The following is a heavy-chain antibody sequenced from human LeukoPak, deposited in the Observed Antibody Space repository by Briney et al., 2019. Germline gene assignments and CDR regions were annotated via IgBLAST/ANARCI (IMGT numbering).Heavy chain of an antibody. CDR3: ARDNRGGYSYGSVDY. CDR2: ISSSGSTI. J-gene: IGHJ4*02. Sequence: PGGSLRLSCAASGFTCSDYYMSWIRQAPGKGLEWVSYISSSGSTIYYADSVKGRFTISRDNAKNSLYLQMNSLRAEDTAVYYCARDNRGGYSYGSVDYWGQGTLVTVSS. D-gene: IGHD5-18*01. V-gene: IGHV3-11*04. CDR1: GFTCSDYY.